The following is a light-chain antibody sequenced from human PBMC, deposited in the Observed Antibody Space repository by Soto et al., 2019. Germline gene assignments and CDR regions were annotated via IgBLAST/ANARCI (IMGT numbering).Light chain of an antibody. J-gene: IGKJ2*01. CDR1: QSIDTY. Sequence: EIVLTQSPATLSVSPGERATLSCRASQSIDTYLAWYQQKPGQAPRPLIYGASNRATGIPARFSGSGSGTEFTLTISSLQSEDFAVYYCQQYNNLPPDTFGQGTKLEIK. CDR3: QQYNNLPPDT. V-gene: IGKV3-15*01. CDR2: GAS.